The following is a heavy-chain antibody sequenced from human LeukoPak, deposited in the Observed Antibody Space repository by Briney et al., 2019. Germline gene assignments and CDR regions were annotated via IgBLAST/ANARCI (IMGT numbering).Heavy chain of an antibody. CDR3: AKDTDGVFDY. CDR1: GYTFSSYA. CDR2: ISGSGGST. D-gene: IGHD3-16*01. J-gene: IGHJ4*02. Sequence: GGSLRLSCAASGYTFSSYAMSWVRQAPGKGLEWVSTISGSGGSTYYADSVKGRVTISRDNSKTTLYLQTNSLRAEDTAVYYCAKDTDGVFDYWGQGTLVTVSS. V-gene: IGHV3-23*01.